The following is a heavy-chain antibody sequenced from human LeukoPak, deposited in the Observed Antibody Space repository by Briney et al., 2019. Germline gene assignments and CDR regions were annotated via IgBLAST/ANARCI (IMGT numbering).Heavy chain of an antibody. CDR2: INSDGSST. V-gene: IGHV3-74*01. CDR3: AREAYGPFDY. D-gene: IGHD4-17*01. CDR1: GFTLSSYW. Sequence: GGSLRLSCAASGFTLSSYWMHWVRQAPRKGLVWVSRINSDGSSTSYADSVKGRFTISRDNAKNTLYLQMYSLRAEDTAVYYCAREAYGPFDYWGQGTLVTVPS. J-gene: IGHJ4*02.